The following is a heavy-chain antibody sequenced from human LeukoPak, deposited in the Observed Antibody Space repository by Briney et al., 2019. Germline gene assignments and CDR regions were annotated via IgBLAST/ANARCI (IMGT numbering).Heavy chain of an antibody. CDR1: GGTFSSYA. D-gene: IGHD1-26*01. CDR2: IIPILGIA. V-gene: IGHV1-69*04. CDR3: ARDMGSGSLHY. Sequence: ASVKVSCKASGGTFSSYAISWVRQAPGQGLEWMGRIIPILGIANYAQKFQGRVTITADKSAGTAYMDLSSLRSEDTAVYYCARDMGSGSLHYWGQGTLVTVSS. J-gene: IGHJ4*02.